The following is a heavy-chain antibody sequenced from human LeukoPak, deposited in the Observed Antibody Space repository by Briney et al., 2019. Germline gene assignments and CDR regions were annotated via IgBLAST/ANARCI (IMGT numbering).Heavy chain of an antibody. J-gene: IGHJ4*02. D-gene: IGHD2-21*02. V-gene: IGHV3-23*01. CDR1: GFTFSTNY. Sequence: GGSLRLSCAASGFTFSTNYLSWVRQAPGKGLEWVSAISGSGGSTYYADSVKGRFTISRDNSKNTLYLQMNSLRAEDTAVYYCAKANTYCGGDCYSYFDYWGQGTLVTVSS. CDR2: ISGSGGST. CDR3: AKANTYCGGDCYSYFDY.